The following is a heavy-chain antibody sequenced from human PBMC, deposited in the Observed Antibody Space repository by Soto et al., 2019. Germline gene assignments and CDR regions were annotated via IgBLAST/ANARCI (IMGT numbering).Heavy chain of an antibody. J-gene: IGHJ6*02. CDR3: TRTDMVLGVIIASYYYYGMDV. D-gene: IGHD3-10*01. CDR1: GYSFNRYW. CDR2: IYPGDSDT. Sequence: GESLKISCKGSGYSFNRYWIGWVRQMPGKGLEWMGIIYPGDSDTRYSPSFQGQVTISADKYISTAYLQWSSLKASDTAMYYCTRTDMVLGVIIASYYYYGMDVWGQRITVTVSS. V-gene: IGHV5-51*01.